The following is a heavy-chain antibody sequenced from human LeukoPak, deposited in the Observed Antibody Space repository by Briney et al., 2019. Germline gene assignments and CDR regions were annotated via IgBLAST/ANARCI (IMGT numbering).Heavy chain of an antibody. CDR2: ISFDGSNA. Sequence: GGSLRLACAASGSSFSRHAMHWVRQAPGKGLEWVADISFDGSNAYYADSVKGRFTISRDNSKNTLYLQMNSLRAEDTAVYYCAKRFTFGGLIVTPDFDYWGRGTLVTVSS. D-gene: IGHD3-16*02. V-gene: IGHV3-30-3*01. J-gene: IGHJ4*02. CDR3: AKRFTFGGLIVTPDFDY. CDR1: GSSFSRHA.